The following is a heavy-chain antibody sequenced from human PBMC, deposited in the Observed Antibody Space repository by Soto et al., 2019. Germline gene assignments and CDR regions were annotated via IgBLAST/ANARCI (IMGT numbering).Heavy chain of an antibody. V-gene: IGHV1-69*01. Sequence: QVQLVQSGAEVKKPGSSVNVSCKASGGTFSSYAISWVRQAPGQGLEWMGGIIPIFGTANYAQKFQGRVTIAADESTSTAYMELSSLRSEDTAVYYCARVTPNSGWFDFDYWGQGTLVTVSS. J-gene: IGHJ4*02. CDR2: IIPIFGTA. CDR3: ARVTPNSGWFDFDY. CDR1: GGTFSSYA. D-gene: IGHD6-19*01.